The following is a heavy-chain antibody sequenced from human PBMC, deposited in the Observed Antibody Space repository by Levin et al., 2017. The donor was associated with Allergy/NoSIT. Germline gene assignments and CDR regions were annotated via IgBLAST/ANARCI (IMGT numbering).Heavy chain of an antibody. V-gene: IGHV1-69*13. Sequence: SVKVSCKASGGTFSSYAISWVRQAPGQGLEWMGGIIPIFGTANYAQKFQGRVTITADESTSTAYMELSSLRSEDTAVYYCARAHMVRGVIIRENWFDPWGQGTLVTVSS. CDR3: ARAHMVRGVIIRENWFDP. CDR1: GGTFSSYA. J-gene: IGHJ5*02. CDR2: IIPIFGTA. D-gene: IGHD3-10*01.